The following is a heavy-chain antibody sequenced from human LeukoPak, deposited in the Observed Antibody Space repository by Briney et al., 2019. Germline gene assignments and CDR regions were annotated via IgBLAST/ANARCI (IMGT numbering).Heavy chain of an antibody. Sequence: GGSLRLSCVVSGITLANYGMSWVRQAPGKGLEWVAGVSGSGGSTNYADSVKGRFTISRDNPKNTLYLQMISLRAEDAAVYFCAKRGVVIRVILVGFHKEAYYFDSWGQGALVNVSS. CDR1: GITLANYG. J-gene: IGHJ4*02. V-gene: IGHV3-23*01. D-gene: IGHD3-22*01. CDR2: VSGSGGST. CDR3: AKRGVVIRVILVGFHKEAYYFDS.